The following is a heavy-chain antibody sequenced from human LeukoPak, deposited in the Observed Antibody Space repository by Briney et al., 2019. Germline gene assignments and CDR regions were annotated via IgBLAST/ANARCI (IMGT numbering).Heavy chain of an antibody. J-gene: IGHJ4*02. D-gene: IGHD3-22*01. CDR2: IVPIFGTA. CDR1: GGTFSSYA. Sequence: SVKVSCKASGGTFSSYAISWVRQAPGQGLEWMGGIVPIFGTANYAQKFQGRVTITTDESTSTAYMELSSLRSEDTAVYYCARGDVNYYDSSGYSYWGQGTLVTVSS. CDR3: ARGDVNYYDSSGYSY. V-gene: IGHV1-69*05.